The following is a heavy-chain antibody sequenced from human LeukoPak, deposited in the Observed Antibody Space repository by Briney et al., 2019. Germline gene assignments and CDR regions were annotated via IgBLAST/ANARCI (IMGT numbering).Heavy chain of an antibody. CDR3: AREDSSGWLIDY. J-gene: IGHJ4*02. V-gene: IGHV1-69*04. Sequence: SVKVSCKASGGTFSSYAISWVRQAPGQGLEWIGRIIPILGIANYAQKFQGRVTITADKSTSTAYMELSSLRSEDTAVYYCAREDSSGWLIDYWGQGTLVTVSS. CDR1: GGTFSSYA. CDR2: IIPILGIA. D-gene: IGHD6-19*01.